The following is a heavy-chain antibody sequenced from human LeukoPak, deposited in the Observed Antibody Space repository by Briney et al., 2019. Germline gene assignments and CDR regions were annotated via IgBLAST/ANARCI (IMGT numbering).Heavy chain of an antibody. V-gene: IGHV1-2*02. CDR1: GYTFTGYY. CDR2: INPNSGGK. D-gene: IGHD6-19*01. CDR3: ARDKIAVAGLPFDY. Sequence: GASGKVSCKASGYTFTGYYMHWVRQAPGQGLGLMGWINPNSGGKNYAQKFQGRVTMTRDTSISTAYMELSRLRSDDTAVYYCARDKIAVAGLPFDYWGQGTLVTVSS. J-gene: IGHJ4*02.